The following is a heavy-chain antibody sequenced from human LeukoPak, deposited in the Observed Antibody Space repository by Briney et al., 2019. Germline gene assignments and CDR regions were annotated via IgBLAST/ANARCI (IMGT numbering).Heavy chain of an antibody. CDR3: TTDGLYSIDS. CDR1: GFTFSSYA. D-gene: IGHD6-13*01. Sequence: GGSLRLSCAASGFTFSSYAMSWVRQAPGKGLEWVGRIKSKSDGGTTDYAAPVKGRFSISRDDSKNTLYLQMNSLKSEDTGVYFCTTDGLYSIDSWGQGTLVTVSS. V-gene: IGHV3-15*01. J-gene: IGHJ5*01. CDR2: IKSKSDGGTT.